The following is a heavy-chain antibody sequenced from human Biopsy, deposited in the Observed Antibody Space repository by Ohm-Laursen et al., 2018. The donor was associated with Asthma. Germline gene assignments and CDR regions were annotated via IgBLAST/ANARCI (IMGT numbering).Heavy chain of an antibody. Sequence: SLRLSCAASGFTFSSYGMHWVRQAPGKGLEWVAVISYDGSNKYYADSVKGRFTISRDNSKNTLYLQMNSLRAEDTAVYYCARDLHPTNHLGELSEGFDYWGQGTMVTVS. CDR1: GFTFSSYG. J-gene: IGHJ4*02. D-gene: IGHD3-16*02. CDR2: ISYDGSNK. CDR3: ARDLHPTNHLGELSEGFDY. V-gene: IGHV3-30*03.